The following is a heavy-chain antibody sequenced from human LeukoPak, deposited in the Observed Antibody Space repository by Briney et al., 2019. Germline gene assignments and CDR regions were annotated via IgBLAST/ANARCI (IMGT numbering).Heavy chain of an antibody. Sequence: SSVRVSCKAAGYIFTSYGISWVRRAAGQGGEGMGWISAYNGNTNYAQKLQGRVTMTTDTSTSTAYMELRSLRSDDTAVYYCARDPSYYGSGSSYFDYWGQGTLVTVSS. V-gene: IGHV1-18*01. J-gene: IGHJ4*02. D-gene: IGHD3-10*01. CDR3: ARDPSYYGSGSSYFDY. CDR1: GYIFTSYG. CDR2: ISAYNGNT.